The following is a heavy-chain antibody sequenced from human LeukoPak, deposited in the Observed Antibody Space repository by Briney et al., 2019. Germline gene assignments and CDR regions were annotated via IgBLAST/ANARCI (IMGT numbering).Heavy chain of an antibody. D-gene: IGHD4-17*01. CDR3: ARDPSGSGDPYYFDY. CDR1: GFTFSSYA. CDR2: ISYDGSNK. V-gene: IGHV3-30-3*01. J-gene: IGHJ4*02. Sequence: GGPLRLSGAASGFTFSSYAMHWVPQAPGKGREGVAVISYDGSNKYYADSVKGRFTISRDNSKNTLYLQMNSLRAEDTAVYYCARDPSGSGDPYYFDYWGQGTLVTVSS.